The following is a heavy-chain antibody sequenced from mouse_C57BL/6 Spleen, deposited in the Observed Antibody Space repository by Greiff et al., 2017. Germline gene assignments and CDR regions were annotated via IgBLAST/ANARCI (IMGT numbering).Heavy chain of an antibody. V-gene: IGHV1-59*01. J-gene: IGHJ4*01. CDR1: GYTFTSYW. CDR2: IDPSDSYT. D-gene: IGHD1-1*01. CDR3: ARGFVTTVVAENYYAMDY. Sequence: VQLQQSGAELVRPGTSVKLSCKASGYTFTSYWMHWVKQRPGQGLEWIGVIDPSDSYTNYNQKFKGKATLTVDTSSSTAYMQLSSLTSEDSAVYYCARGFVTTVVAENYYAMDYWGQGTSVTVSS.